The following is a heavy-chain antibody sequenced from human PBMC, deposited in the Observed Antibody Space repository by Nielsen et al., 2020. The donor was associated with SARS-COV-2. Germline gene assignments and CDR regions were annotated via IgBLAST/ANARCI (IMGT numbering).Heavy chain of an antibody. D-gene: IGHD6-6*01. CDR2: ISWNSGSI. J-gene: IGHJ6*01. Sequence: SLKISCAASGFTFDDYAMHWVRQAPGKGLEWVSGISWNSGSIGYADSVKGRFTISRDNAKNSLYLQMNSLRAEDTAVYYCAKDRSSSTSYYYYG. V-gene: IGHV3-9*01. CDR1: GFTFDDYA. CDR3: AKDRSSSTSYYYYG.